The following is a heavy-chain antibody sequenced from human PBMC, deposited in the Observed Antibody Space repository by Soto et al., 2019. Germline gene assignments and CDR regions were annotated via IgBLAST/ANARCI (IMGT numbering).Heavy chain of an antibody. Sequence: SWAASECTFSSFGGHCVLKAPGKGLEWVAVIWYDGSNKYYADSVKGRFTISRDNSKNTLYLQMNSLRAEDTAVYYCARAQVLRPDRGEEFDYWGQGTLVTLSS. J-gene: IGHJ4*02. CDR2: IWYDGSNK. CDR1: ECTFSSFG. CDR3: ARAQVLRPDRGEEFDY. D-gene: IGHD3-10*01. V-gene: IGHV3-33*01.